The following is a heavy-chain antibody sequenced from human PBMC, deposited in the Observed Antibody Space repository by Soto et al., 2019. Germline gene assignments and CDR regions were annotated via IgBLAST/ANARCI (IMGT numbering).Heavy chain of an antibody. D-gene: IGHD2-15*01. CDR1: GFTFSSYW. Sequence: GSLRLSCAASGFTFSSYWMSWVRQAPGKGLEWVANIKQDGSEKYYVDSVKGRFTISRDNAKNSLYLQMNSLRAEDTAVYYCARDLGYCSGGSCYYYYYMDVWGKGTTVTVSS. J-gene: IGHJ6*03. V-gene: IGHV3-7*01. CDR2: IKQDGSEK. CDR3: ARDLGYCSGGSCYYYYYMDV.